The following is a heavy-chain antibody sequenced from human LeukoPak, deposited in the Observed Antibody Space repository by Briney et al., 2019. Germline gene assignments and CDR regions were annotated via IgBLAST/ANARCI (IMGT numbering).Heavy chain of an antibody. J-gene: IGHJ4*02. CDR1: GFTFSSYW. D-gene: IGHD3-10*01. Sequence: GGSLRLSCAASGFTFSSYWMSWVRQAPGKGLEWVANIKQDGSEKYYVDSVKGRFTISRDNAKNSLYLQMNSLRAEDTAVYYCARDPLWFGECYFDYWGQGTLVTVSS. CDR2: IKQDGSEK. CDR3: ARDPLWFGECYFDY. V-gene: IGHV3-7*01.